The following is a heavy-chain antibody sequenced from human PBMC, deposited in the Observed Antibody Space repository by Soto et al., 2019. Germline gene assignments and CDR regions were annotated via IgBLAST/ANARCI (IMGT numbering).Heavy chain of an antibody. V-gene: IGHV4-31*03. CDR3: ARTSYASSGYFDY. CDR2: IYYSGST. CDR1: GRSISIGGYY. J-gene: IGHJ4*02. Sequence: TSETLGITCILYGRSISIGGYYWRWIRKHPGKGLEWIGYIYYSGSTYYNPSLKSRVTISVDTSKNQFSLKLSSVTAADTAVYYCARTSYASSGYFDYWGQGTMVTGSS. D-gene: IGHD3-22*01.